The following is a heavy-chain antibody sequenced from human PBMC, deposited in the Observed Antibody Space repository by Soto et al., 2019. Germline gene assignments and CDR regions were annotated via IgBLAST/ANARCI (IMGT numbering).Heavy chain of an antibody. Sequence: EVQLVESGGGLVKPGGSLRLSCAASGFTFSSYSMNWVRQAPGKGLEWVSSISSSSSYIYYADSVKGRFTISRDNAKNVLYLQMNSLRAEDTAVYYCAGHPGGYTYGYSFDYWGQGTLVTVSS. CDR1: GFTFSSYS. D-gene: IGHD5-18*01. J-gene: IGHJ4*02. CDR3: AGHPGGYTYGYSFDY. V-gene: IGHV3-21*01. CDR2: ISSSSSYI.